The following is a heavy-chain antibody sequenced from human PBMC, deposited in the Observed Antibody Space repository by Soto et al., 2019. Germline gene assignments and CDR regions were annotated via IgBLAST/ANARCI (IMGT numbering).Heavy chain of an antibody. V-gene: IGHV1-69*12. CDR3: AKGAVAGTPPSYYYYGMDV. CDR2: IIPIFGKV. CDR1: GGTFRTYA. D-gene: IGHD6-19*01. Sequence: QVQLLQSGAEVKKPGSSVRVSCEASGGTFRTYAISWVRQAPGQGLEWMGEIIPIFGKVNYAQKFQGRVTITADESTTTVYMDLRCLTSEDTAVYYCAKGAVAGTPPSYYYYGMDVWGQGTTVTVS. J-gene: IGHJ6*02.